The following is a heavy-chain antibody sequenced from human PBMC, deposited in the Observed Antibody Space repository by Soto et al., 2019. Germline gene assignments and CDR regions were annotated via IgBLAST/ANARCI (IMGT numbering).Heavy chain of an antibody. CDR3: AKDLFSYGDVTSPIYHYYYGMDV. CDR1: GFTFSSYA. V-gene: IGHV3-23*01. D-gene: IGHD4-17*01. J-gene: IGHJ6*02. Sequence: GGSLRLSCAASGFTFSSYAMSWVRQAPGKGLEWVSAISGSGGSTYYADSVKGRFTISRDNSKNTLYLQMNSLRAEDTAVYYCAKDLFSYGDVTSPIYHYYYGMDVWGQGTTVTVSS. CDR2: ISGSGGST.